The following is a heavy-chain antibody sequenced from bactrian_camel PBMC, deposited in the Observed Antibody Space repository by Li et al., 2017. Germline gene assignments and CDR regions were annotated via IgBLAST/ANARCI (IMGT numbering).Heavy chain of an antibody. Sequence: HVQLVESGGGSVQAGGSLRLSCAASGYAWGSYCLGWYRQVPGKEREAVACIYTGPYTTQGATAYAASVKGRFTIYRDSAKNTVHLQMIALTPEDTAMYYCAAARVCSENGATLRFLRYLEEDVWGQGTQVTVS. CDR3: AAARVCSENGATLRFLRYLEEDV. V-gene: IGHV3S63*01. J-gene: IGHJ2*01. D-gene: IGHD2*01. CDR1: GYAWGSYC. CDR2: IYTGPYTT.